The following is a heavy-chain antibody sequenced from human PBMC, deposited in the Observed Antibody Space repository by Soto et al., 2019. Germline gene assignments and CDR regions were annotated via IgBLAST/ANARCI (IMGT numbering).Heavy chain of an antibody. CDR3: ARGRLADYYDFWSGYYSVPYYYGMDV. CDR2: ISAYDGNT. V-gene: IGHV1-18*04. CDR1: GYTFTSYG. D-gene: IGHD3-3*01. Sequence: ASVKVSCKASGYTFTSYGISWVRQAPGQGLEWTGWISAYDGNTNYAQKLQGRVTMTTDTSTSTAYMELRSLRSDDTAVYYCARGRLADYYDFWSGYYSVPYYYGMDVWGQGTTVTVSS. J-gene: IGHJ6*02.